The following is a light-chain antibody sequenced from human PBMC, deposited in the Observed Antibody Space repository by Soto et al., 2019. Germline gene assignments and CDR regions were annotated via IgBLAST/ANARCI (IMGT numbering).Light chain of an antibody. CDR3: SSYGASSTL. Sequence: QSALTQPASLSGSPGQSITISCTGTSSDIGSYNYVSWYQQHPGKAPKLMIFDVSYRPSGISDRFSGSKSGNTASLTISGLQPEGEADYYCSSYGASSTLFGGGPMLTVL. J-gene: IGLJ3*02. CDR2: DVS. V-gene: IGLV2-14*03. CDR1: SSDIGSYNY.